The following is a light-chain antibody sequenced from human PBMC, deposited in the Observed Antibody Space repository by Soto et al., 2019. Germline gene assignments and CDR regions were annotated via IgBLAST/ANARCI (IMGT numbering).Light chain of an antibody. V-gene: IGKV3D-15*01. CDR2: AAS. CDR1: QSVSSK. Sequence: EIVMTQSPATLSVSPGERATLSCRASQSVSSKLAWYQQKPGQAPRLLIHAASSRATGIPARFTGSGSGTEFTLTISSLHSEDFAVYYCQQYTNRPPITFGQGTRLEIK. J-gene: IGKJ5*01. CDR3: QQYTNRPPIT.